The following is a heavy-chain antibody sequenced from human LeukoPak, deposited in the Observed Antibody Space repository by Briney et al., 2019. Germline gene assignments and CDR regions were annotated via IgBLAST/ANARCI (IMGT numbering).Heavy chain of an antibody. D-gene: IGHD3-10*01. V-gene: IGHV6-1*01. CDR3: ARASEVRGVIPLYFDY. J-gene: IGHJ4*02. CDR1: GDSVSSNSAA. Sequence: SQTLSLTCAISGDSVSSNSAAWNWIRQSPSRGLEWLGRTYYRSKWYNDYAASVKSRITINPDTSKNQFSLQLNSVTPEDTAVYYCARASEVRGVIPLYFDYWGQGTLVTVSS. CDR2: TYYRSKWYN.